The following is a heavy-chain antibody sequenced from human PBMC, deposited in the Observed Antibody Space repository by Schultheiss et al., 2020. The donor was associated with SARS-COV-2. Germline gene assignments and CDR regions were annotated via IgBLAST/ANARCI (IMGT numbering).Heavy chain of an antibody. J-gene: IGHJ4*02. CDR2: INPSGGST. Sequence: ASVKVSCKASGYTFTSYYMHWVRQAPGQGLEWMGIINPSGGSTSYAQKFQGRVTMTRDTSTSTVYMELSSLRSEDTAVYYCARGTKLAAAGTVLDYWGQGTLVTVSS. CDR3: ARGTKLAAAGTVLDY. D-gene: IGHD6-13*01. V-gene: IGHV1-46*01. CDR1: GYTFTSYY.